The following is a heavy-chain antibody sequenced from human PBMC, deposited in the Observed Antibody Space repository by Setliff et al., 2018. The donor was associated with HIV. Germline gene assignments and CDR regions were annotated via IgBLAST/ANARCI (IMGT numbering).Heavy chain of an antibody. V-gene: IGHV4-34*01. CDR1: GESFSGHH. CDR3: ARGLSSQTYWGTRPLGLDY. CDR2: INHSGNI. Sequence: PSETLSLTCAACGESFSGHHYSWIRQSPGKGLEWIGKINHSGNINYNPSLKSRVPISIDTFWGSVTAADTAVYYCARGLSSQTYWGTRPLGLDYWGQGSLVTVSS. D-gene: IGHD2-2*01. J-gene: IGHJ4*01.